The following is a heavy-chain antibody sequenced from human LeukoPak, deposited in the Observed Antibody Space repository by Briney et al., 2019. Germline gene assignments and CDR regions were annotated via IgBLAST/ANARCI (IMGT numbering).Heavy chain of an antibody. J-gene: IGHJ4*02. CDR3: ARTHSL. Sequence: GGSLRLSCAASGFIYTSYAMSWVRQAPGKGLEWVSSIGYSGGRTDYAGSVKGRFTISRDNSKNTLYLQMNSLRAEDTAVYYCARTHSLWGQGTLVTVSS. CDR1: GFIYTSYA. V-gene: IGHV3-23*01. D-gene: IGHD1-1*01. CDR2: IGYSGGRT.